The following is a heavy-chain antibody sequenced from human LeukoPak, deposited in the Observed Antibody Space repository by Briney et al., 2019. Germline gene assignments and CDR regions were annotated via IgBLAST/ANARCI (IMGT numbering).Heavy chain of an antibody. CDR3: ARSPSYCSGGSCYPTVFDY. V-gene: IGHV4-39*07. D-gene: IGHD2-15*01. CDR2: IYHSGST. Sequence: SETLSLTCAVSGGSTSSNSYYWGWIRQPPGKGLEWIGEIYHSGSTNYNPSLKSRVTISVDTSKNQFSLKLSSVTAADTAVYYCARSPSYCSGGSCYPTVFDYWGQGTLVTVSS. CDR1: GGSTSSNSYY. J-gene: IGHJ4*02.